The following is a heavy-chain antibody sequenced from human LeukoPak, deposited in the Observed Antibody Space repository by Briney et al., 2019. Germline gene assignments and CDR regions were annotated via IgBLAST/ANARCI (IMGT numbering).Heavy chain of an antibody. Sequence: ASVKVSCKASGGTFSSYAISWVRQAPGQGLEWMGGIIPIFGTANYAQRFQGRVTITTDESTSTAYMELSRLRSDDTAVYYCARVEGHYCSSTSCAFDAFDIWGQGTMVTVSS. CDR3: ARVEGHYCSSTSCAFDAFDI. D-gene: IGHD2-2*01. CDR1: GGTFSSYA. V-gene: IGHV1-69*05. J-gene: IGHJ3*02. CDR2: IIPIFGTA.